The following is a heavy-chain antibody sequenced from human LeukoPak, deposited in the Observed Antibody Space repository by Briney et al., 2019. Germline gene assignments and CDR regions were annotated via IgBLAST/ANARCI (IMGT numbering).Heavy chain of an antibody. J-gene: IGHJ5*02. CDR3: EKDKRYLFDP. V-gene: IGHV3-23*01. CDR1: GFTFSSYA. Sequence: GASLRLSCAASGFTFSSYAMSWVRQAPGKGLEWVSAISGSGGSTYYADSVKGRFTISRDNPKNTLYLQMNSLRAEDTAVYYCEKDKRYLFDPWGQGTLVTVSS. D-gene: IGHD3-9*01. CDR2: ISGSGGST.